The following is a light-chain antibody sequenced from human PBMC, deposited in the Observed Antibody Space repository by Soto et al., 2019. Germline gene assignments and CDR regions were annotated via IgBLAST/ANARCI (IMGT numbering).Light chain of an antibody. J-gene: IGLJ1*01. CDR2: SNN. Sequence: QPVLTQPPSASGTPGQRVTISCSGSSSNIGSNTVNWYQQLPGTAPKLLIYSNNQRPSGVPDRFSSSKSGTSASLAISGLQSEDEADYYCAAWDDSLNGPVFGTGTKLTVL. V-gene: IGLV1-44*01. CDR3: AAWDDSLNGPV. CDR1: SSNIGSNT.